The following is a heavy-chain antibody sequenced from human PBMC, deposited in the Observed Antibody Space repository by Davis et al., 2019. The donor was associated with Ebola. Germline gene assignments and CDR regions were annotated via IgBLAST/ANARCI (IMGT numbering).Heavy chain of an antibody. J-gene: IGHJ6*02. CDR1: GFTFSSYA. CDR2: ISGTGITT. V-gene: IGHV3-23*01. D-gene: IGHD3-10*01. Sequence: GGSLRLSCAASGFTFSSYAMSWVRQAPGKGLQWVSAISGTGITTYYADSVKGRFTISRDNAKNSLYLQMNSLRAEDTAVYYCAREYRAPYYGSYGMDVWGQGTTVTVSS. CDR3: AREYRAPYYGSYGMDV.